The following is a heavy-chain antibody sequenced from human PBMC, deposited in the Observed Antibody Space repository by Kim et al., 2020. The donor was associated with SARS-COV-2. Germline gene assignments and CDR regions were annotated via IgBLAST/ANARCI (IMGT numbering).Heavy chain of an antibody. CDR2: IYYSGST. CDR3: ARLGGNLRAYCGGDCYHYFDY. CDR1: GGSISSYY. Sequence: SETLSLTCTVSGGSISSYYWSWIRQPPGKGLEWIGYIYYSGSTNYNPSLKSRVTITVDTSKNQFSLKLSSVTAADTVVYYCARLGGNLRAYCGGDCYHYFDYWGPGTLVTVSS. D-gene: IGHD2-21*02. V-gene: IGHV4-59*01. J-gene: IGHJ4*02.